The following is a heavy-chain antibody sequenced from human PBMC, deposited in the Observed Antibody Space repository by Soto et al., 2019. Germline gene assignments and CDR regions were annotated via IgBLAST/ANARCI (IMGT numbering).Heavy chain of an antibody. CDR1: GGSISSSSYY. CDR3: ARGSGYDYFSYYYGMDV. V-gene: IGHV4-39*07. Sequence: SETLSLTCTVSGGSISSSSYYWGWIRQPPGKGLEWIGSIYYSGSTYYNPSLKSRVTISVDTSKNQFSLKLSSVTAADTAVYYCARGSGYDYFSYYYGMDVWGQGTTVTVSS. D-gene: IGHD5-12*01. CDR2: IYYSGST. J-gene: IGHJ6*02.